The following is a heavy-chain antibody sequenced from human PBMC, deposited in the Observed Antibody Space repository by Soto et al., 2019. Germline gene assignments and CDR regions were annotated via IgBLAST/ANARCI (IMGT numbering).Heavy chain of an antibody. CDR1: GFTFSSYA. Sequence: GGSLRLSCAASGFTFSSYAMSWVRQAPGKGLEWVSAISGSGGSTYYADSVKGRFTISRDNSKNTLYLQMNSLRAEDTAVYYCAKFHRITIFGRGNIDYWGQGTLVTVSS. D-gene: IGHD3-3*01. CDR2: ISGSGGST. CDR3: AKFHRITIFGRGNIDY. J-gene: IGHJ4*02. V-gene: IGHV3-23*01.